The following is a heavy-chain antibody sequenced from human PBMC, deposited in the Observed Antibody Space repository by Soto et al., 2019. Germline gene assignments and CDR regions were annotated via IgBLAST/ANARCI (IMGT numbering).Heavy chain of an antibody. Sequence: SETLSLTCTVSGDSIRNQYWSWIRRPPGKGLEWIGYIYRSGSTKYNPSLESRLTISGHTSKSQFSLKLTSVTAADTAVYYCARTLDYGHMDVWGKGTTVTVSS. CDR3: ARTLDYGHMDV. D-gene: IGHD3-16*01. CDR1: GDSIRNQY. V-gene: IGHV4-59*11. J-gene: IGHJ6*03. CDR2: IYRSGST.